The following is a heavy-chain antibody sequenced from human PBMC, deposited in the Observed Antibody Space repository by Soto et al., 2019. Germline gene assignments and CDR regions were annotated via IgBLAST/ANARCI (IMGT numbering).Heavy chain of an antibody. V-gene: IGHV2-5*02. D-gene: IGHD3-16*01. CDR2: IYWDDDK. CDR3: AHSGGCNSLGY. J-gene: IGHJ4*02. Sequence: QITLKESGPTLVKPTQTLTLTCTISGSSLSTTGVGVGWIRQPPGKALEWLALIYWDDDKRYSPSLKSRLTITKDTSKNHVVLTMTNMDPVDTATYYCAHSGGCNSLGYWGQGTLVTVSS. CDR1: GSSLSTTGVG.